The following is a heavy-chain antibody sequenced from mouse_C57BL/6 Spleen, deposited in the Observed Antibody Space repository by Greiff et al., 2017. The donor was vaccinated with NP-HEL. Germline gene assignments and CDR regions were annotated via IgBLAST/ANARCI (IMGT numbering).Heavy chain of an antibody. CDR2: IDPETGGT. D-gene: IGHD2-4*01. CDR1: GYTFTDYE. Sequence: QVQLQQSGAELVRPGASVTLSCKASGYTFTDYEMHWVKQTPVHGLEWIGAIDPETGGTAYNQKFKGKAILTADKSSSTAYMELRSLTSEDSAVYDGTRSGLRRGFAYWGQGTLVTVSA. CDR3: TRSGLRRGFAY. J-gene: IGHJ3*01. V-gene: IGHV1-15*01.